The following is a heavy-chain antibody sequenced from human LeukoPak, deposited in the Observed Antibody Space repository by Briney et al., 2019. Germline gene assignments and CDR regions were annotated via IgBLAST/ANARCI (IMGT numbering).Heavy chain of an antibody. J-gene: IGHJ4*02. CDR3: ASPYCSSSSCYFEY. Sequence: GGSLRLSCAASGFTFSSHWMSWVRQAPGKGLEWVANIKQDESEKYYVDSVKGRFTISRDNAENSLYLQMNSLRAEDTAVYCCASPYCSSSSCYFEYWGQGTLVTVSS. CDR2: IKQDESEK. V-gene: IGHV3-7*01. D-gene: IGHD2-2*01. CDR1: GFTFSSHW.